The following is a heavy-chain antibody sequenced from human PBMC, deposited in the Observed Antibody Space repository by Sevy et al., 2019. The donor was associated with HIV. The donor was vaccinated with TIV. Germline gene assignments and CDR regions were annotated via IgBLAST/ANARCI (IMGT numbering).Heavy chain of an antibody. J-gene: IGHJ4*02. V-gene: IGHV1-2*02. CDR1: GYTFTGYY. CDR3: ARMGDYSDSSGYYPLKF. Sequence: ASVKVSCKASGYTFTGYYVHWVRQAPGQELEWMGWINPKNGGTYFAKKFQDSVTLTTDTSVNTAYMELRSLTFDDRAIYYCARMGDYSDSSGYYPLKFWGQGTLVTVSS. D-gene: IGHD3-22*01. CDR2: INPKNGGT.